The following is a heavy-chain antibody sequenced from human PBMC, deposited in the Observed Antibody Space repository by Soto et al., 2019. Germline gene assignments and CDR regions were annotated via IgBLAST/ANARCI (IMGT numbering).Heavy chain of an antibody. D-gene: IGHD5-12*01. Sequence: SDTLSLTFNVSGCAISSSSYHRGWIRQPPGKGLEWIGSFYYSGSTYYNPSLKSRVTISVDTSKNQFSLKLSSVTAADTAVYYCARQTLDIVATNGWLCEFDYWGQGTLVTVS. V-gene: IGHV4-39*01. J-gene: IGHJ4*02. CDR3: ARQTLDIVATNGWLCEFDY. CDR1: GCAISSSSYH. CDR2: FYYSGST.